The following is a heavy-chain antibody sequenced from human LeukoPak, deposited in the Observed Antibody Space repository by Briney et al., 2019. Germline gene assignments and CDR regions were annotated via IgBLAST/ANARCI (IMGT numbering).Heavy chain of an antibody. Sequence: GASVKVSCKASGGTFSSYAISWVRQAPGQGLEWMGGIIPIFGTANYAQKFQGRVTITTDESTSTAYMELSSLRSEDTAVYYCARESVGVSVGATAFDIWGQGTMVTVSS. CDR2: IIPIFGTA. J-gene: IGHJ3*02. D-gene: IGHD1-26*01. V-gene: IGHV1-69*05. CDR3: ARESVGVSVGATAFDI. CDR1: GGTFSSYA.